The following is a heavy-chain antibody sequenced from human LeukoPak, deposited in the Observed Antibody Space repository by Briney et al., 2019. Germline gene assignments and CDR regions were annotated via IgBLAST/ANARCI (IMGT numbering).Heavy chain of an antibody. CDR2: INPSGSST. CDR1: GYTFTSYY. CDR3: ARDYYYGSGSYSAYYYMDV. D-gene: IGHD3-10*01. J-gene: IGHJ6*03. Sequence: ASVKVSCKASGYTFTSYYMHWVRQAPGQGLEWMGIINPSGSSTSYAQKFQGRVTMTRDMSTSTVYMELSSLRSEDTAVYYCARDYYYGSGSYSAYYYMDVWGKGTTVTVSS. V-gene: IGHV1-46*01.